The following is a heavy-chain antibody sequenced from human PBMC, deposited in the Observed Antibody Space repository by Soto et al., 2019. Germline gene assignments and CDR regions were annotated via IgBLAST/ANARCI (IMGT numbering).Heavy chain of an antibody. CDR1: GGTFSSYT. CDR3: ASGPTTVVYY. CDR2: IIPILGIA. V-gene: IGHV1-69*02. J-gene: IGHJ4*02. D-gene: IGHD4-17*01. Sequence: QVQLVQSGAEVKKPGSSVKVSCKASGGTFSSYTISWVRQAPGQGLEWMGRIIPILGIANYAQKLQVGVTITADKSASTAYMELSSRRSEDTAGYYCASGPTTVVYYWGQGTLVTVAS.